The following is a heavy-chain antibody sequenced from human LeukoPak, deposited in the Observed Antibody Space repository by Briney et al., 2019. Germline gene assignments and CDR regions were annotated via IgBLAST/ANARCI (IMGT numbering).Heavy chain of an antibody. D-gene: IGHD2-15*01. CDR2: IYYSGGT. CDR3: ARHSPVGVVVAASNWFDP. V-gene: IGHV4-39*01. J-gene: IGHJ5*02. Sequence: SETLSLTCTVSGGSISSSSYYWGWIRQPPGKGLEWIGSIYYSGGTYYNPSLKSRVTISVDTSKNQFSLKLSSVTAADTAVYYCARHSPVGVVVAASNWFDPWGQGTLVTVSS. CDR1: GGSISSSSYY.